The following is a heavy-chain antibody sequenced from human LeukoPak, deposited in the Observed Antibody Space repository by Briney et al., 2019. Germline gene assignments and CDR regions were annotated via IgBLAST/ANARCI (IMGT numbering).Heavy chain of an antibody. CDR3: ARSTDY. J-gene: IGHJ4*02. Sequence: GGSLRLSCAASGFAFSNYGMHWVRQAPGKGLEWVAFIRYDGSNKYYADSVKGRFTISRDNAKNSLYLQMNSLRAEDTAVYYCARSTDYWGQGTLVTISS. CDR2: IRYDGSNK. V-gene: IGHV3-30*02. CDR1: GFAFSNYG.